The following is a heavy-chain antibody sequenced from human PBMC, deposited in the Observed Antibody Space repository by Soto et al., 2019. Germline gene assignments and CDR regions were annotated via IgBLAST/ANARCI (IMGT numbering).Heavy chain of an antibody. Sequence: EVQLLESGGGLIQPGGSLRLSCATSGFTFSSYAMSWARQAPGTGLEWVSSINTDGSTYYTDSVKGRFTISRDNSRNTLSLQMNNLSAEDTAIYYCAKNYYFDSWGQGTLVTVSS. CDR2: INTDGST. J-gene: IGHJ4*02. CDR1: GFTFSSYA. V-gene: IGHV3-23*01. CDR3: AKNYYFDS.